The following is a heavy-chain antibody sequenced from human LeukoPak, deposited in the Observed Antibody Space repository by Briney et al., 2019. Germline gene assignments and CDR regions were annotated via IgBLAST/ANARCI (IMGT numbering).Heavy chain of an antibody. V-gene: IGHV4-31*03. CDR3: ARDQVLWFGELSNYYYGMDV. CDR2: IYYSGST. Sequence: SETLSLTCTVSGGSISSGVYYWSWIRQHPGKGLERIGYIYYSGSTYYNPSLKSRVTISVDTSKNQFSLKLSSLTAADTAVYYCARDQVLWFGELSNYYYGMDVWGQGTTVTVSS. D-gene: IGHD3-10*01. J-gene: IGHJ6*02. CDR1: GGSISSGVYY.